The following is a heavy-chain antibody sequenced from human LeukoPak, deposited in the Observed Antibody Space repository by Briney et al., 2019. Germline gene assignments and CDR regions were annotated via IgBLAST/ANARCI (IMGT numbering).Heavy chain of an antibody. CDR3: AKLPVTTGWAAFDI. CDR1: GITLSTYW. V-gene: IGHV3-23*01. J-gene: IGHJ3*02. Sequence: GGSLRLSCAASGITLSTYWMSWVRQAPGKGLEWVSGISGSGGSTYYADSVKGRFTISRDNSKNTLYLQVNSLRAEDTAVYYCAKLPVTTGWAAFDIWGQGTMVTVSS. D-gene: IGHD4-17*01. CDR2: ISGSGGST.